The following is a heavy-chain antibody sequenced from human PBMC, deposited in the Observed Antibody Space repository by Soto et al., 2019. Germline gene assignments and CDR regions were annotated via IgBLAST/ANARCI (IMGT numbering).Heavy chain of an antibody. CDR2: IYPGDSDT. J-gene: IGHJ3*02. CDR1: GYSFTSYW. Sequence: GESLKISCKGSGYSFTSYWIGWVRQMPGKGLEWMGIIYPGDSDTRYSPSFQGQVTISADKSISTAYLQWSSLKASDTAMYYCASSRYYDSSGYLVDAFDIWGQGTMVTVSS. CDR3: ASSRYYDSSGYLVDAFDI. V-gene: IGHV5-51*01. D-gene: IGHD3-22*01.